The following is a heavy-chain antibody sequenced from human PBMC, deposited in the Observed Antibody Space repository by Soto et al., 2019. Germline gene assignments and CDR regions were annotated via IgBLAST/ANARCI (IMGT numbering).Heavy chain of an antibody. CDR3: AKTTTLDRAFDI. V-gene: IGHV3-23*01. CDR2: ISGSGGST. CDR1: GFTFSSYD. J-gene: IGHJ3*02. Sequence: EVQLLESGGGLVQPGGSLRLSCAASGFTFSSYDMSWVRQAPGKGLECVSGISGSGGSTYYADSVKGRFTISRDNSKNALYVQTNSLRAEDTAVYYCAKTTTLDRAFDIWGQGTMVTVSS. D-gene: IGHD4-17*01.